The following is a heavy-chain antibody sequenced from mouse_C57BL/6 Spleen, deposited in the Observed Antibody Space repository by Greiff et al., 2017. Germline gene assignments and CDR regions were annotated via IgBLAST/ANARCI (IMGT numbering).Heavy chain of an antibody. CDR2: IHPNSGST. D-gene: IGHD3-2*02. Sequence: QVQLQQPGAELVKPGASVKLSCKASGYTFTSYWMHWVKQRPGQGLEWIGMIHPNSGSTNYNERFKSKATLTVDKSSSTAYMQLSSLTSEDSAVYYCAREISGYSFAYWGQGTLVTVSA. J-gene: IGHJ3*01. V-gene: IGHV1-64*01. CDR1: GYTFTSYW. CDR3: AREISGYSFAY.